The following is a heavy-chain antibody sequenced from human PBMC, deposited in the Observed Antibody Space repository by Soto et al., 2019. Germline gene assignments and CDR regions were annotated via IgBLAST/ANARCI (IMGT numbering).Heavy chain of an antibody. D-gene: IGHD2-15*01. Sequence: QVQLVQSGAEVKKPGASVKVSCKASGYTFTSYYMHWVRQAPGQGLEWMGIINPSGGSTSYAQKFKGRVTMTRDTSTSTVYMELSSLRSEDTAVYYCATRYCSGGSCYSPFDYWGQGTLVTVSS. CDR3: ATRYCSGGSCYSPFDY. CDR1: GYTFTSYY. V-gene: IGHV1-46*03. CDR2: INPSGGST. J-gene: IGHJ4*02.